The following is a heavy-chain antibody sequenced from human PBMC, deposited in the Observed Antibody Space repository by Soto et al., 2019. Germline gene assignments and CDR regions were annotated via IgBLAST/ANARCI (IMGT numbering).Heavy chain of an antibody. V-gene: IGHV3-53*01. CDR3: ASHPSSAY. D-gene: IGHD3-3*01. CDR2: IYSGGST. Sequence: EVQLVESGGDLIQPGGSLRLSCAASGFIVSSNYMSWVRQAPGKGLECVSLIYSGGSTHYADSVKGRFNIYRDNSKNTLYLQMNNLRADDTAIYYCASHPSSAYWGQGTMVTVSS. J-gene: IGHJ4*02. CDR1: GFIVSSNY.